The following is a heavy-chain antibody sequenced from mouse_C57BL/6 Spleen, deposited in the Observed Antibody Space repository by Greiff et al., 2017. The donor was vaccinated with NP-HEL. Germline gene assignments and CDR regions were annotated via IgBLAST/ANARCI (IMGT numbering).Heavy chain of an antibody. CDR1: GYTFTSYW. D-gene: IGHD2-3*01. J-gene: IGHJ3*01. V-gene: IGHV1-69*01. CDR2: IDPSDSYT. CDR3: ARESHPDDCYGVGWCAY. Sequence: VQLQQPGAELVMPGASVKLSCKASGYTFTSYWMHWVKQRPGQGLEWIGEIDPSDSYTNYNQKFKGKSTLTVDKSSSTAYMQLSSLTSEDSAVYYCARESHPDDCYGVGWCAYWGQGTLVTVSA.